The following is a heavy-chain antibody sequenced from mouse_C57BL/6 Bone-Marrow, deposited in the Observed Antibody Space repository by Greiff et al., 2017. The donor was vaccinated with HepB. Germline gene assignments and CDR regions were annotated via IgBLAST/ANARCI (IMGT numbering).Heavy chain of an antibody. CDR2: INPNNGGT. J-gene: IGHJ1*03. CDR3: ARSYCYGSTHWYFGV. V-gene: IGHV1-18*01. D-gene: IGHD1-1*01. CDR1: GYTFTDYN. Sequence: VQLQQSGPELVKPGASVKIPCKASGYTFTDYNMDWVKQSHGKSLEWIGDINPNNGGTIYNQKFKGKATLTVDKSSSTAYMELRSLTSEDTAVYYCARSYCYGSTHWYFGVWGTGTTVTVSS.